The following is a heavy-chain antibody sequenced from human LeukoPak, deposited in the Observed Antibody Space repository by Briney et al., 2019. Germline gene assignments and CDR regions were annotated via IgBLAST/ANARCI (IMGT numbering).Heavy chain of an antibody. CDR3: ARDYYDSSGYYPFDY. V-gene: IGHV3-33*01. CDR2: IWYDGSNK. CDR1: GFTFSSYG. J-gene: IGHJ4*02. Sequence: PGRSLRLSCAASGFTFSSYGMHWVRQAPGKGLEWVAVIWYDGSNKYYADSVKGRFTISRDNSKNTLYLQMNSLRAEDTAVYYCARDYYDSSGYYPFDYWGQGTLVTVSS. D-gene: IGHD3-22*01.